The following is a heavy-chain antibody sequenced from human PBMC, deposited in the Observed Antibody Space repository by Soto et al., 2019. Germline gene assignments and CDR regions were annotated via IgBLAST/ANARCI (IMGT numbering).Heavy chain of an antibody. CDR1: GYTFTSYG. CDR3: ARDFPHGDLPDNGMDV. V-gene: IGHV1-18*01. Sequence: QVQLVQSGAEVKKPGASVKVSCKASGYTFTSYGIIWVRQAPGQGLEWMGWISAYNGNTNYAQKLQGRVTMTTDTSTSTAYMELRSLRSDDTAVYYCARDFPHGDLPDNGMDVWGQGTTVTVSS. J-gene: IGHJ6*02. D-gene: IGHD4-17*01. CDR2: ISAYNGNT.